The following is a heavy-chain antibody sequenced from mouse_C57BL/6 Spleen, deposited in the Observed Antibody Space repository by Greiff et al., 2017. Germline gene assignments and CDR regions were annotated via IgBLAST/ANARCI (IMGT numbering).Heavy chain of an antibody. CDR3: ASGSSLDY. V-gene: IGHV1-82*01. CDR2: IYPGDGDT. D-gene: IGHD1-1*01. Sequence: VKLQESGPELVKPGASVKISCKASGYAFSSSWMNWVKQRPGKGLEWIGRIYPGDGDTNYNGKFKGKATLTADKSSSTAYMQLSSLTSEDSAVYFCASGSSLDYWGQGTTLTVSS. J-gene: IGHJ2*01. CDR1: GYAFSSSW.